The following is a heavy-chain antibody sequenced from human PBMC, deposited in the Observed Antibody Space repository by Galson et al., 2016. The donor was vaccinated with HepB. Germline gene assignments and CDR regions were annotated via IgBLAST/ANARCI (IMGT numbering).Heavy chain of an antibody. CDR2: IDCRGST. CDR1: GGSISSGGYY. Sequence: TLSLTCTVSGGSISSGGYYWSWIRQHPGKGLEWIGYIDCRGSTYYNPSLESRVTISVDTSKNQLSLKLNSVTAADTAVYYCATSETGLQYSDSWGQGSLVTVSS. J-gene: IGHJ4*02. V-gene: IGHV4-31*03. CDR3: ATSETGLQYSDS.